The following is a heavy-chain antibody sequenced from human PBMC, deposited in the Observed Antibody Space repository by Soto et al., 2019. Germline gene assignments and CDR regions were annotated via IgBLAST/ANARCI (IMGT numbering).Heavy chain of an antibody. D-gene: IGHD2-15*01. J-gene: IGHJ4*02. CDR2: TYYRSNWNN. CDR1: GDSVSSNSAA. V-gene: IGHV6-1*01. Sequence: PSQTLSLTCAISGDSVSSNSAAWNWLRQSPSRGLEWLGRTYYRSNWNNDYAVSMKTRIAINPDTSKNQFSLHLNSVTPEDTAVYYCARTQGYFDYWGQGTLVTVSS. CDR3: ARTQGYFDY.